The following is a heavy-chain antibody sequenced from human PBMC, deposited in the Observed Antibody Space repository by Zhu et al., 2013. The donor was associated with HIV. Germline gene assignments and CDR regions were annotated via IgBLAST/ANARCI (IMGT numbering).Heavy chain of an antibody. CDR1: GYPFRSYS. D-gene: IGHD2-2*01. CDR2: IIAYNGNT. Sequence: QVHLEQSGAEVKKPGASVRVSCKTFGYPFRSYSVAWVRQAPGQALEWVGWIIAYNGNTDYAQKFQGRVTITADTSTKTSYMELRSLRSDDTAVYFCAMRYHPPYYYYYMDVWGEGTTVTVSS. V-gene: IGHV1-18*01. CDR3: AMRYHPPYYYYYMDV. J-gene: IGHJ6*03.